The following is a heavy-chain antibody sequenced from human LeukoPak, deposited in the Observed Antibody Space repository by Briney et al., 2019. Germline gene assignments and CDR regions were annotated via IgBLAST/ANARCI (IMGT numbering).Heavy chain of an antibody. V-gene: IGHV4-34*01. J-gene: IGHJ4*02. CDR1: GGSFSGYY. CDR3: ARGAVAGTSGSFDY. Sequence: SETLSLTCAVYGGSFSGYYWSWIRQPPGKGLEWIGEINHSGSTNYNPSLKSRVTISVGTSKNQFSLKLSSVTAADTAVYYCARGAVAGTSGSFDYWGQGTLVTVSS. D-gene: IGHD6-19*01. CDR2: INHSGST.